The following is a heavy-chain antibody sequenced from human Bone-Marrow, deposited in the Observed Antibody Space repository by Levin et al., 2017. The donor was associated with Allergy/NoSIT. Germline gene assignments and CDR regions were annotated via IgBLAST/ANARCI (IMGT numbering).Heavy chain of an antibody. V-gene: IGHV4-61*01. CDR1: GGSVSSSNYY. J-gene: IGHJ3*02. CDR2: IYHSGSS. Sequence: SETLSLTCTVSGGSVSSSNYYWSWIRQAPGTGLEWIGYIYHSGSSNYNPSLKSRVTILVDTSKNQFSLKLSSVTAADTAVYYCARDLYDALDIWGQGAMVTVSS. D-gene: IGHD2-15*01. CDR3: ARDLYDALDI.